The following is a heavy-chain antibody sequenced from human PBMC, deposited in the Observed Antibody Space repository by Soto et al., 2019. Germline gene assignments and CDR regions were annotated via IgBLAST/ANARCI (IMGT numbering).Heavy chain of an antibody. CDR1: GFSVTANY. Sequence: PGGSLRLSCEVSGFSVTANYMSWVRQAPGKGLEWVSYISSSGSTIYYADSVKGRFTISRDNAKNSLYLQMNSLRAEDTAVYYCSGYYSYAFDIWGQGTMVTVSS. V-gene: IGHV3-11*01. D-gene: IGHD3-22*01. CDR3: SGYYSYAFDI. J-gene: IGHJ3*02. CDR2: ISSSGSTI.